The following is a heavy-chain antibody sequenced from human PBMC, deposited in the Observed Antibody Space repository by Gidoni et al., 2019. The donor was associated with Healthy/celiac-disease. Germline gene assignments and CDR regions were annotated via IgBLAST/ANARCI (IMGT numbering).Heavy chain of an antibody. D-gene: IGHD3-9*01. CDR1: GFTFGDYA. CDR3: TRGRSSVTDYDNLGPMEYYYGMDV. Sequence: EVQLVESGGGLVQPGRSLRLSCTASGFTFGDYAMSWVRQAPGKGLEWVGFIRSKAYGGTTEYAASVKGRFTISRDDSKSIAYLQMNSLKTEDTAVYYCTRGRSSVTDYDNLGPMEYYYGMDVWGQGTTVTVSS. CDR2: IRSKAYGGTT. J-gene: IGHJ6*02. V-gene: IGHV3-49*04.